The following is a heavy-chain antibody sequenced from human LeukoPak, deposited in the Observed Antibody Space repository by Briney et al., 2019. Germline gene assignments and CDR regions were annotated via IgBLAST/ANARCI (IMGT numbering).Heavy chain of an antibody. CDR1: GFTFSTYA. V-gene: IGHV3-30-3*01. CDR2: ISYDGSNK. Sequence: GGSLTLSCAASGFTFSTYAMHWVRQGPGKGLEGVAVISYDGSNKYYADSVKGRFTISRDNSKNTLYLQMSSLSAEDTAVYYCARTTTPHYYGSGSYALGYWGQGTLVTVPS. J-gene: IGHJ4*02. D-gene: IGHD3-10*01. CDR3: ARTTTPHYYGSGSYALGY.